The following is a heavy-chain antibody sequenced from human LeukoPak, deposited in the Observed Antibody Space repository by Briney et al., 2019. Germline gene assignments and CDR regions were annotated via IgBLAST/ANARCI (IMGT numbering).Heavy chain of an antibody. D-gene: IGHD1-26*01. J-gene: IGHJ4*02. V-gene: IGHV4-39*07. CDR3: ARASGGELGWDY. CDR2: IYYSGST. Sequence: SETLSLTCTVSGGSISSSSYYWGWIRQPPGKGLEWIGSIYYSGSTYYNPSLKSRVTISVDTSKNQFSLKLSSVTAADTAVYYCARASGGELGWDYWGQGTLVTVSS. CDR1: GGSISSSSYY.